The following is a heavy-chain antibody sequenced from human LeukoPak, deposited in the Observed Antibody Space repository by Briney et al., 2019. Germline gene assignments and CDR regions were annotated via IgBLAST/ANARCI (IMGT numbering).Heavy chain of an antibody. CDR3: ARAYCSGGDCYSKSNFDS. CDR1: GYTFTAYY. CDR2: IHPNSGGT. Sequence: ASVTDSCKATGYTFTAYYMHGVRQPTGQGLEWVGWIHPNSGGTNYAQRFQGRVTMTRDTSISTAYMDLSRLRFDDTAVYFCARAYCSGGDCYSKSNFDSWGQGTLVTVSS. V-gene: IGHV1-2*02. D-gene: IGHD2-15*01. J-gene: IGHJ4*02.